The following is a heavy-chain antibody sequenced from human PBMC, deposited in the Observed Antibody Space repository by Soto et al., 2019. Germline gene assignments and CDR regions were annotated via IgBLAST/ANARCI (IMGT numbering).Heavy chain of an antibody. D-gene: IGHD2-21*01. Sequence: SETLSLTCSVSGAALNSGNYYFICIRQFPGKGLEWIGHIYVTGAVDYNPSLRDRITISQDTSERQFSLNLRLVTAADTAVYYCARLRIATNNYKWFDPWGQGTLVTVSS. CDR3: ARLRIATNNYKWFDP. J-gene: IGHJ5*02. CDR2: IYVTGAV. V-gene: IGHV4-31*03. CDR1: GAALNSGNYY.